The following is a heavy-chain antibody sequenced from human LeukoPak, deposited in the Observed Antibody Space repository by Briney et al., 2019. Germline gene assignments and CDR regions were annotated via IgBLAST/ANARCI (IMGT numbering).Heavy chain of an antibody. CDR3: AREGIAARPGFDY. CDR2: IWYGGSNK. Sequence: GGSLRLSCAASGFTFSSYGMHWVRRAPGKGLEWVAVIWYGGSNKYYADSVKGRFTISRDNSKNTLYLQMNSLRAEDTAVYYCAREGIAARPGFDYWGQGTLVTVSS. V-gene: IGHV3-33*08. CDR1: GFTFSSYG. D-gene: IGHD6-6*01. J-gene: IGHJ4*02.